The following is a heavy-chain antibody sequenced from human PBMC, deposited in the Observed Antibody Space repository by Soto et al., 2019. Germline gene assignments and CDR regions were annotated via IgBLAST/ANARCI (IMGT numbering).Heavy chain of an antibody. CDR2: IYHSGNT. V-gene: IGHV4-4*02. Sequence: QVQLQESGPGLVKPSGTLSLTCALSGASIITDNWWSWFRQPPGKEREWIGEIYHSGNTNFNPSVKSRVTISVDTSKNQFSQTVSSVTAADTAIYYCARASASSKLRGVVINWGQRTLVTVSS. CDR1: GASIITDNW. D-gene: IGHD3-10*01. J-gene: IGHJ4*02. CDR3: ARASASSKLRGVVIN.